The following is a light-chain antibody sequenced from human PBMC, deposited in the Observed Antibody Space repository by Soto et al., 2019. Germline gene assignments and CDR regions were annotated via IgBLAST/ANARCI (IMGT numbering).Light chain of an antibody. Sequence: DIVMTQSPLSLPVTPGEPASISCRSSQSLLHSNGYNYLDWYLQKPGQSPQLLIYLGSNRASGVPDRFSGSGSGTDFTLTITRVEAEDVGIYYCMQALQTWTFGQGTKVDIK. V-gene: IGKV2-28*01. CDR3: MQALQTWT. CDR1: QSLLHSNGYNY. CDR2: LGS. J-gene: IGKJ1*01.